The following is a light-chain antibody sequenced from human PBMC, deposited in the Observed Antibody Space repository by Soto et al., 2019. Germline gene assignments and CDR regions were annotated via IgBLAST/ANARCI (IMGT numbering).Light chain of an antibody. CDR3: QQYSALPST. CDR1: QSVSSSY. Sequence: EIVLTQPPGTLSLSPGERATLSCRASQSVSSSYLVWYQQKPGQALRLLIYGASSRATGIPDRFSGSGSGTDFALTISRLEPEDFAVYYCQQYSALPSTFGQGTKLEIK. J-gene: IGKJ2*01. V-gene: IGKV3-20*01. CDR2: GAS.